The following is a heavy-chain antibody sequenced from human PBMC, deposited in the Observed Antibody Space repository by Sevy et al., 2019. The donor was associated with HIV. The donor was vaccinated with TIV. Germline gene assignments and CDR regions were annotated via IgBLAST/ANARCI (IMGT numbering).Heavy chain of an antibody. D-gene: IGHD2-8*02. Sequence: GGSLRLSCAASGFTFGNFAMIWARQAPGKGLEWLSSIYHSGGTTYIVDSVKGRFTISRDNSKNTLYLQMDNLRADGTAIYYCAKSPTGSESKPDYWGQGTLVTVSS. V-gene: IGHV3-23*05. J-gene: IGHJ4*02. CDR3: AKSPTGSESKPDY. CDR2: IYHSGGTT. CDR1: GFTFGNFA.